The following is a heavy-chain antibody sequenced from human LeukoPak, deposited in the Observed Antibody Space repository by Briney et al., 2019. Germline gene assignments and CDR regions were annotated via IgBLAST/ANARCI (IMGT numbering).Heavy chain of an antibody. Sequence: ASVTVSCKASGYRFIRYGISWLRQAPGQGLEWMARINAGNGNRRYAHKFQDRVILTTDTTTNTAYMQLRSLTSGDTAVYYCARDWPVVITDFWGQGTLVAVSS. CDR1: GYRFIRYG. J-gene: IGHJ4*02. CDR2: INAGNGNR. D-gene: IGHD2-21*01. V-gene: IGHV1-18*01. CDR3: ARDWPVVITDF.